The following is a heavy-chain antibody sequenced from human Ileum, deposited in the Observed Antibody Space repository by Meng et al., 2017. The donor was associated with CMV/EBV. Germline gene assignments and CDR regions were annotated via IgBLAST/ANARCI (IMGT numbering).Heavy chain of an antibody. V-gene: IGHV4-39*01. CDR1: GASISGSSCF. D-gene: IGHD2-2*01. CDR3: TKIVSATTSDDFDH. CDR2: IHYSGST. Sequence: SETLSLTCTVSGASISGSSCFWGWIRQPPGKGLEWIGSIHYSGSTYYNPSLKSRATVSVDTSKNQFSLKLSSVTAADTAVYYCTKIVSATTSDDFDHWGQGTLVTVSS. J-gene: IGHJ4*02.